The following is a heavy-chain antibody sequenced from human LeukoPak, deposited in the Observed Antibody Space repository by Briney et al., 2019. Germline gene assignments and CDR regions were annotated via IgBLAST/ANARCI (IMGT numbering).Heavy chain of an antibody. Sequence: HRASVKVSCKASGYTFTSYGISWVRQAPGQGLEWMGWISAYNGNTNYAQKLQGRVTMTTDTSTSTAYMELRSLRSDDTAVYYRARGAYSSGPNDAFDIWGQGTMVTVSS. CDR3: ARGAYSSGPNDAFDI. J-gene: IGHJ3*02. CDR1: GYTFTSYG. V-gene: IGHV1-18*01. CDR2: ISAYNGNT. D-gene: IGHD6-19*01.